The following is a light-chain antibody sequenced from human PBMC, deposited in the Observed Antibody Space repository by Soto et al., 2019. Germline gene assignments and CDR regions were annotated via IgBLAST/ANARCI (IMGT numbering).Light chain of an antibody. Sequence: QSALTQPPSASGSPGQSVTISCTGTSSDVGGYNYVSWYQHHPDKAPKVMIYEVSKRPSGVPDRFSGSKSGNTASLTVSGLQTEDEADYYCNSYAGSNGVVFGGGTKLTVL. CDR2: EVS. V-gene: IGLV2-8*01. J-gene: IGLJ2*01. CDR3: NSYAGSNGVV. CDR1: SSDVGGYNY.